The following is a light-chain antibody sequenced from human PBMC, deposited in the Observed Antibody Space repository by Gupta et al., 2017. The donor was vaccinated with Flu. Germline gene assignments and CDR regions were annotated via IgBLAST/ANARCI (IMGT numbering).Light chain of an antibody. V-gene: IGLV1-44*01. J-gene: IGLJ2*01. CDR2: SSN. Sequence: QSVLIQQPSASGTPGQRPTISCSGSSSNIGSNSVNWYQQVSGTAPKLLIYSSNQRPSGVPGRFSGSKSGSSASLAISGLQSEDEADYYCAVWDDGLDGVLFGGGTKLAVL. CDR3: AVWDDGLDGVL. CDR1: SSNIGSNS.